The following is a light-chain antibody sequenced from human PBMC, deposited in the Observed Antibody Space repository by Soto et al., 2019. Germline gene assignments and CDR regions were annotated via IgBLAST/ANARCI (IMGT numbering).Light chain of an antibody. V-gene: IGKV1-5*03. Sequence: DIQITQSPSTLSGSVGDRVTITCRASQTISSWLAWYQQKPGKAPKLLIYKASTLKSGVPSRFSGSGSGTEFTLTISSLQPDDFASYCCHQYNSYPWTFGQGTKVDIK. CDR2: KAS. CDR1: QTISSW. J-gene: IGKJ1*01. CDR3: HQYNSYPWT.